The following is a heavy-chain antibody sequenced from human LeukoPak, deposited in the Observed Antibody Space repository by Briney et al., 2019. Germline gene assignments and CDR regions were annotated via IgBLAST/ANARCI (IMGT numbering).Heavy chain of an antibody. Sequence: GASVKVSCKGSGYTFTNYAVHWVRQAPGQRLEWLGWINPGNGDTKYSQNFQGRVTVTSDRSAATAYVELNSLTSEDTAVYYCARERWHCRVNCYSVYYYALDVWGQGTTVTVSS. V-gene: IGHV1-3*01. CDR1: GYTFTNYA. CDR2: INPGNGDT. CDR3: ARERWHCRVNCYSVYYYALDV. D-gene: IGHD2-15*01. J-gene: IGHJ6*02.